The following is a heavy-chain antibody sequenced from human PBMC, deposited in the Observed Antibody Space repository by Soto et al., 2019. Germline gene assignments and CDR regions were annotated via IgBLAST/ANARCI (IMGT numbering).Heavy chain of an antibody. D-gene: IGHD6-13*01. CDR2: IYYSGST. V-gene: IGHV4-30-4*01. CDR3: ARERPDGSRLDP. J-gene: IGHJ5*02. Sequence: QVQLQESGPGLVKPSQTLSLTCTVSGGSISSGDYYWSWIRQPPGKGLEWIGYIYYSGSTYYNPSLKSRVTISVDTAKNQFSRKLSSVTPADTAVYYCARERPDGSRLDPWGQEPLVTVSS. CDR1: GGSISSGDYY.